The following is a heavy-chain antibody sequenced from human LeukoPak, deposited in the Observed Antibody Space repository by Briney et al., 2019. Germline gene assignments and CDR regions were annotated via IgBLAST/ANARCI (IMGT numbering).Heavy chain of an antibody. CDR2: IRYDASNK. Sequence: GGSLRLSCAASGFTFSNYGMHWVRQAPGRELEWVSFIRYDASNKYYADSVKGRFIISRDNSKNTMYLQMNSRRTEDTAVYYCAKTLPRAQTHEMGYYFDSWGQGTLVTVSS. D-gene: IGHD2-8*01. CDR3: AKTLPRAQTHEMGYYFDS. CDR1: GFTFSNYG. J-gene: IGHJ4*02. V-gene: IGHV3-30*02.